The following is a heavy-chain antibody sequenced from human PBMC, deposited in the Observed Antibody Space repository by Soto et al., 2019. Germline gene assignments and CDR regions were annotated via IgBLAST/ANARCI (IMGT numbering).Heavy chain of an antibody. CDR2: ISAYNGNT. Sequence: GASVKVSCKASGYTFTSYGISWVRQAPGQGLEWMGWISAYNGNTNYAQKLQGRVTMTTDTSTSTAYMELRSLRSDDTAVYYCARASHIVDRGPHWFDPWGQGPLGTVPQ. CDR3: ARASHIVDRGPHWFDP. V-gene: IGHV1-18*01. J-gene: IGHJ5*02. D-gene: IGHD5-12*01. CDR1: GYTFTSYG.